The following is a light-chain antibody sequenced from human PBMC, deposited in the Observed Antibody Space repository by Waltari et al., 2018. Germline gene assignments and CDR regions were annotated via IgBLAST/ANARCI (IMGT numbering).Light chain of an antibody. Sequence: DIVMTQSPDSLTVSLGERATINCKSSQNVVNSANNKISLAWYQQKPGQSPQLLMYWASIRESGVPDRVSGSGSATDFTLTISSLQAEDVAVYYCQQYYRVPFTFGPGTRVEIK. CDR1: QNVVNSANNKIS. CDR3: QQYYRVPFT. CDR2: WAS. J-gene: IGKJ3*01. V-gene: IGKV4-1*01.